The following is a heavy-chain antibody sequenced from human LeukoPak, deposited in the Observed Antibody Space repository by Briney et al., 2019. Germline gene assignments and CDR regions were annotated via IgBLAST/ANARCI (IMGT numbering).Heavy chain of an antibody. J-gene: IGHJ4*02. CDR3: ASWVGRDY. Sequence: GGSLRLSCAASGFSISTYWMTWVRQAPGKGLEWVANIKQDGSEEYYVDSVKGRFTVSRDNAKNTLYLQMNSLIAEDTAVYYCASWVGRDYWGQGTLVTVSS. D-gene: IGHD2-15*01. CDR1: GFSISTYW. CDR2: IKQDGSEE. V-gene: IGHV3-7*01.